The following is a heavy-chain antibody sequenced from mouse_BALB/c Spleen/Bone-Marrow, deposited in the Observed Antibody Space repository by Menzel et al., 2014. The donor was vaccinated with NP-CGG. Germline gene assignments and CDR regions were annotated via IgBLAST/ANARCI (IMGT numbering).Heavy chain of an antibody. D-gene: IGHD4-1*01. CDR3: ARELGDY. CDR1: GYTFSSYW. V-gene: IGHV1-9*01. CDR2: ILPGSGST. Sequence: VHLVESGGELMKPGASVKISCKATGYTFSSYWIEWVKQRPGHGLEWIGEILPGSGSTNYNEKFKGKATFTADTSSNTAYMQLSSLTSEDSAVYYCARELGDYWGQGTLVTVSA. J-gene: IGHJ3*01.